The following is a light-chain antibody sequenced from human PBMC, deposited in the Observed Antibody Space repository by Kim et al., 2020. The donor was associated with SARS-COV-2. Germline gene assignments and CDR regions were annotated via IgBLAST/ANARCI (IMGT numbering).Light chain of an antibody. V-gene: IGLV2-8*01. CDR3: SSYGGSNNLV. CDR1: CGAVDDYKN. J-gene: IGLJ3*02. Sequence: QQDTTSWMETCGAVDDYKNVAEYQQRQGKDPKQMMFEGSKWNSGVPESFSGAKSGSTASLTASGHQAEDEADYYCSSYGGSNNLVYGGGAQRTVL. CDR2: EGS.